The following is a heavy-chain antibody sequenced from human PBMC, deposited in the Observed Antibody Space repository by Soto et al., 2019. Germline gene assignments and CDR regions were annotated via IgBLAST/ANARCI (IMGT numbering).Heavy chain of an antibody. CDR2: ISGSGGST. CDR1: GFTFSSYA. J-gene: IGHJ6*02. V-gene: IGHV3-23*01. D-gene: IGHD3-22*01. Sequence: TGGSLRLSCAASGFTFSSYAMSWVRQAPGKGLEWVSAISGSGGSTYYADSVKGRFTISRDNSKNTLYLQMNSLRAEDTAVYYCAIATYYYDSSGYYSRDYYYYYGMDVWGQGTTVTVSS. CDR3: AIATYYYDSSGYYSRDYYYYYGMDV.